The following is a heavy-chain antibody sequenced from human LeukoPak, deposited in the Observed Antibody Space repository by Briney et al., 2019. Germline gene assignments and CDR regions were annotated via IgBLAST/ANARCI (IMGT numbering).Heavy chain of an antibody. D-gene: IGHD2-15*01. Sequence: PGGSLRLSYAASGFTFSTYGMNWVRQAPGKGLEWVSKISVSGDNTYYADSVKGRFTISRDDSKNTLDLQMSSLRADDTAVYYCAKEDSSWIYGMDVWGQGTTVTVSS. CDR3: AKEDSSWIYGMDV. CDR2: ISVSGDNT. V-gene: IGHV3-23*01. J-gene: IGHJ6*02. CDR1: GFTFSTYG.